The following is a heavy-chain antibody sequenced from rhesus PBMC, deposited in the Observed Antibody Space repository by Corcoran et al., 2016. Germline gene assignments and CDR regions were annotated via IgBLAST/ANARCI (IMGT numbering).Heavy chain of an antibody. D-gene: IGHD6-25*01. CDR1: GYIFTSYV. CDR3: AARPRVSGNFDY. J-gene: IGHJ4*01. V-gene: IGHV1-70*01. CDR2: SHPGYGST. Sequence: QEQLVQSGAEVKKPGASVKVSCKASGYIFTSYVISWLPPATGQGFKWRGGSHPGYGSTSYAKKFHGSVTITADMSTSTVYMELSSRRSEDMAVYYCAARPRVSGNFDYWGQGVLVTVSS.